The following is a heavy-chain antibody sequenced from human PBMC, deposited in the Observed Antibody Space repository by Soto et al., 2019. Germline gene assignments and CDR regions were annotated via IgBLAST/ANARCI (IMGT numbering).Heavy chain of an antibody. CDR3: GRESYEDAFDY. J-gene: IGHJ4*02. CDR1: GYTFTGYY. D-gene: IGHD3-10*01. Sequence: ASVKVSCKASGYTFTGYYMHWVRQAPGQGLEWMGWINPNSGGTNYAQKFQGWVTMTRDTSISTAYMELSRLRSDDAAVYYCGRESYEDAFDYWGQGTLVTVSS. CDR2: INPNSGGT. V-gene: IGHV1-2*04.